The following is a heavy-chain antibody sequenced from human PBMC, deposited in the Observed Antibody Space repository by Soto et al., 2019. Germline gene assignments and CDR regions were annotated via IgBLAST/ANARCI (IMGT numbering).Heavy chain of an antibody. D-gene: IGHD2-15*01. Sequence: QLQLVQSGPEVKKPGTSVKVSCKASGFTFTSSAMQWVRQARGQRLEWIGWIVVGSGHTNYAQKFQERVTITRDMSTSTANMELSSLRSEDTAVYYCAADSRYCSGGNCEDYWGQGTLFTVSS. J-gene: IGHJ4*02. CDR1: GFTFTSSA. CDR2: IVVGSGHT. CDR3: AADSRYCSGGNCEDY. V-gene: IGHV1-58*02.